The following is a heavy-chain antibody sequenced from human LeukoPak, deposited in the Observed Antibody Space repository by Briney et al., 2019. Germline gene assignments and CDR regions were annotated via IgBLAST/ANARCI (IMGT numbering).Heavy chain of an antibody. D-gene: IGHD5-12*01. Sequence: SETLSLTCTVSGGSISSYYWSWIRQPAGKGLEWIGRIYTSGSTNYNPSLKSRVTMSVDTSKNQFSLKLSSVTAADTAVYYCARDGYSGYEGSFDCWGQGTLVTVSS. CDR3: ARDGYSGYEGSFDC. V-gene: IGHV4-4*07. J-gene: IGHJ4*02. CDR2: IYTSGST. CDR1: GGSISSYY.